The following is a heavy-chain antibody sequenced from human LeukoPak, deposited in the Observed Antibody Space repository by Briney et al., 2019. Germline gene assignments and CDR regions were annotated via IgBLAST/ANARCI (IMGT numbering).Heavy chain of an antibody. CDR1: GFTFDDYA. CDR2: ISWNSGSI. V-gene: IGHV3-9*01. Sequence: GGSLRLSCAASGFTFDDYAMHWVRQAPGKGLEWVSGISWNSGSIGYADSVKGRFTISRDNAKNSLYLQLNSLRAEDTALYYCAKDIFDYYDSSGPPYYFDYWGQGTLVTVSS. D-gene: IGHD3-22*01. CDR3: AKDIFDYYDSSGPPYYFDY. J-gene: IGHJ4*02.